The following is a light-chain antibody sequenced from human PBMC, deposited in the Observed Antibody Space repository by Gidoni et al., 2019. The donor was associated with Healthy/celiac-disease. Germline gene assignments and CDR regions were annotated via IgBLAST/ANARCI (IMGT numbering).Light chain of an antibody. CDR1: HSISSW. Sequence: DIQMTQSPSTLSASVVDRVTITCRASHSISSWLAWYQQKPGKAPKLLIYKASSLESGVPSRFSGSGSGTEFTLTISSLQPDDFATYYCQQYNSPWTFGQGTKVEIK. CDR3: QQYNSPWT. J-gene: IGKJ1*01. V-gene: IGKV1-5*03. CDR2: KAS.